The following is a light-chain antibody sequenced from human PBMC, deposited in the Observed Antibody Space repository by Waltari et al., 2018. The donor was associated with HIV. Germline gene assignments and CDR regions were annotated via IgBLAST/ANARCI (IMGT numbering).Light chain of an antibody. CDR3: QEYTNWPIT. J-gene: IGKJ5*01. CDR1: ESVSSN. CDR2: GAS. V-gene: IGKV3-15*01. Sequence: VLTQSPATLSVSPGDRVTLSCRASESVSSNLAWYQQKRGQAPRLVIYGASSRAAGIPGRFSGSGSGTEFTLTISSLQSEDFAVYYCQEYTNWPITFGQGTRLEIK.